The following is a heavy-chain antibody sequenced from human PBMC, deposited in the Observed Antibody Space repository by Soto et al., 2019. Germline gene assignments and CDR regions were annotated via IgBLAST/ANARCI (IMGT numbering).Heavy chain of an antibody. J-gene: IGHJ6*03. CDR2: IYSGGST. CDR1: GFTVSSNY. D-gene: IGHD4-17*01. Sequence: EVQLVESGGGLVQPGGSLRLSCAASGFTVSSNYMSWVRQAPGKGLEWVSVIYSGGSTYYADSVKGRFTISRDNSKNTLYLQMNSLRAEDTAVYYCARETGLPPLYYYYMDVWGKGTTVTVSS. CDR3: ARETGLPPLYYYYMDV. V-gene: IGHV3-66*01.